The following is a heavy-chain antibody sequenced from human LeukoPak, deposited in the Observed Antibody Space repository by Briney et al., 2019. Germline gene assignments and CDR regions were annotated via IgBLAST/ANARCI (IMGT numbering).Heavy chain of an antibody. Sequence: PGGSLILSCAASGFTFSTYWMAWVRQAPGKGLEWVANIKQDDSSKNYVDSVRGRFTISRDNSKNSLYPQMNSLRADDTALYYCARDFGGALEYWGQGTLVTVSS. D-gene: IGHD3-10*01. CDR1: GFTFSTYW. J-gene: IGHJ4*02. V-gene: IGHV3-7*01. CDR2: IKQDDSSK. CDR3: ARDFGGALEY.